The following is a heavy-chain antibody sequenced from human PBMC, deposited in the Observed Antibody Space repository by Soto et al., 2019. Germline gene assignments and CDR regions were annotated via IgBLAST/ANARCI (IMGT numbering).Heavy chain of an antibody. CDR2: IYYSGST. D-gene: IGHD1-26*01. CDR3: ARDSYSGKDY. CDR1: GGSISSYY. J-gene: IGHJ4*02. V-gene: IGHV4-59*12. Sequence: SETLSLTCTVSGGSISSYYWSWIRQPPGKGLEWIGYIYYSGSTNYNPSLKSRVTISVDTSKNQFSLKLSSVTAADTAVYYCARDSYSGKDYWGQGTLVTVSS.